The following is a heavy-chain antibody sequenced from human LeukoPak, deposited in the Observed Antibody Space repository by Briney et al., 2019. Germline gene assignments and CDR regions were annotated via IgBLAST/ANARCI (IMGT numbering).Heavy chain of an antibody. CDR1: GGSISSYY. J-gene: IGHJ4*02. D-gene: IGHD6-13*01. CDR2: IYTSGST. Sequence: SETLSLTCTVSGGSISSYYWSWIRQPAGKGLEWIGRIYTSGSTNYNPSLKSRVTMSVDTSKNQFSLKLSSVTAADMAVYYCAASRVRFSIAAAGTEAYWGQGTLVTVSS. V-gene: IGHV4-4*07. CDR3: AASRVRFSIAAAGTEAY.